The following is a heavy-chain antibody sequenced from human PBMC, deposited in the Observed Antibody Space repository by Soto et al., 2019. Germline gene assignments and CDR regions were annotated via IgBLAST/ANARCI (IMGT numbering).Heavy chain of an antibody. CDR1: GGTFSSYA. CDR2: IIPIFGTA. J-gene: IGHJ4*02. CDR3: ARVVVAGPKLFDY. Sequence: ASVKVSCKASGGTFSSYAISWVRQAPGQVLEWMGGIIPIFGTANYAQKLQGRVTITADESTSTAYMELSSLRSEDTAVYYCARVVVAGPKLFDYWGQGTLVTVSS. D-gene: IGHD2-15*01. V-gene: IGHV1-69*13.